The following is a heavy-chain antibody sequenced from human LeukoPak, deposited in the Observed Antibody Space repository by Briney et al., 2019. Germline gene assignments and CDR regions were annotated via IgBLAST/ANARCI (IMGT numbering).Heavy chain of an antibody. CDR3: ARGITAAGNVNWFDP. V-gene: IGHV4-4*07. CDR2: IYSSGTT. Sequence: SETLSLTCTVSGGSVSSYYWSWIRQPAGKGLEWIGRIYSSGTTNYNPSLKSRVTMSVDTSKNHFSLKLSSVTAADTAVYYCARGITAAGNVNWFDPWGQGALVTVSS. J-gene: IGHJ5*02. D-gene: IGHD6-13*01. CDR1: GGSVSSYY.